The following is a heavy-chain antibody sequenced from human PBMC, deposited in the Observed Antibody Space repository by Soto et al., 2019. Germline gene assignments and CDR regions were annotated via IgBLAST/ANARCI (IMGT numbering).Heavy chain of an antibody. CDR1: GGSISTSSYY. V-gene: IGHV4-39*01. D-gene: IGHD6-19*01. CDR2: IYYSGST. CDR3: AALTVAGRRVDY. J-gene: IGHJ4*02. Sequence: PSETLSLTCTVSGGSISTSSYYWGWIRQPPGKGLEWIGGIYYSGSTYYNPSLRSRLTISLDTAKNQFSLELSSVTAADTAAYYCAALTVAGRRVDYWGQGTLVTVSS.